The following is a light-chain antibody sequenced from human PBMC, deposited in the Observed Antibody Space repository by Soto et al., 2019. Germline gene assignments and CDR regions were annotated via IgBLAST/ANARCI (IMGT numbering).Light chain of an antibody. V-gene: IGKV3-11*01. CDR2: DAS. Sequence: DIVLTQSPATLSLSPGERAALSCRARQSVSSYLAWYQQKPGQAPRLLIYDASKRAPGIPVRFSGSGSGTDFTLTISSLEPEDFAVYYCQQRSNWPSTFGGGTNVEVK. CDR1: QSVSSY. CDR3: QQRSNWPST. J-gene: IGKJ4*01.